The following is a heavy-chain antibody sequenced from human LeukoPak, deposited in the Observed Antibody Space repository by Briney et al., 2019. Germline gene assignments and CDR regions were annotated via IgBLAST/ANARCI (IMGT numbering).Heavy chain of an antibody. D-gene: IGHD3-10*01. V-gene: IGHV4-61*02. J-gene: IGHJ5*02. Sequence: SSETLSLTCTVSGGSISSGSYYWSWIRQPAGKGLEWIGRIYTSGSTNYNPSLKSRVTISVDTSKNQFSLKLSSVTAADTAVYYCARDLGRRYYGSGGYYNPWGQGTLVTVSS. CDR1: GGSISSGSYY. CDR2: IYTSGST. CDR3: ARDLGRRYYGSGGYYNP.